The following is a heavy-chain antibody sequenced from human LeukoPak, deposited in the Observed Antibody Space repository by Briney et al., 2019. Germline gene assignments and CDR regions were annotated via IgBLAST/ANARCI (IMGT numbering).Heavy chain of an antibody. CDR3: ARDGPVSTVAGTDYYYGMDV. V-gene: IGHV1-69*13. J-gene: IGHJ6*02. CDR1: GGTFSSYA. CDR2: IIPIFGTA. D-gene: IGHD6-19*01. Sequence: SVTVSCKASGGTFSSYAISWVRQAPGQGLEWMGGIIPIFGTANYAQKFQGRVTITADESTSTAYMELSSLRSEDTAVYYCARDGPVSTVAGTDYYYGMDVWGQGTTVTVSS.